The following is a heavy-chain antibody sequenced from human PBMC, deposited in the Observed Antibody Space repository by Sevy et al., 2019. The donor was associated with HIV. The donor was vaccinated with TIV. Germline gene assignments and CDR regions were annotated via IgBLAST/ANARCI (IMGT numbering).Heavy chain of an antibody. CDR3: TTATWSQEDYYNS. D-gene: IGHD3-10*01. Sequence: GGSLRLSCAASGFTFSNAWMSWVRQAPGKGLECVGRIKGKIYHGTIDYAAPVKGRFSISRDDSKNTLYLQMNSLKTEDTAVYYCTTATWSQEDYYNSWGQGTLVTVSS. CDR1: GFTFSNAW. J-gene: IGHJ5*02. CDR2: IKGKIYHGTI. V-gene: IGHV3-15*01.